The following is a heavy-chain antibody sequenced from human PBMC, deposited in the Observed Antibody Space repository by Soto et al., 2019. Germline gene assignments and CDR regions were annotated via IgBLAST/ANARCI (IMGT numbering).Heavy chain of an antibody. Sequence: GGSLRLSCAASGFTFSSYGMHWVRQAPGKGLEWVAVISYDGSNKYYADSVKGRFTISRDNSKNTLYLQMNSLRAEDTAVYYCAKDQTPSSSWVNWFDPWGQGTLVTVSS. J-gene: IGHJ5*02. V-gene: IGHV3-30*18. CDR3: AKDQTPSSSWVNWFDP. D-gene: IGHD6-13*01. CDR2: ISYDGSNK. CDR1: GFTFSSYG.